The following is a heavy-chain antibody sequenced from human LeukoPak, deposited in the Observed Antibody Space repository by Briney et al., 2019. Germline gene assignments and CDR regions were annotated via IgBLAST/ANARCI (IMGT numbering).Heavy chain of an antibody. CDR2: ISGHDGGT. CDR1: GFTFSSYA. Sequence: KPGGSLRLSCAASGFTFSSYAMSWVRQAPGKGLEWVSGISGHDGGTYYADSVKGRFSISRDNSKNTLYLQMNSLRAEDTAVYYCAKDSRGVAAPDRWGQGTLVTVSS. V-gene: IGHV3-23*01. D-gene: IGHD2-15*01. CDR3: AKDSRGVAAPDR. J-gene: IGHJ5*02.